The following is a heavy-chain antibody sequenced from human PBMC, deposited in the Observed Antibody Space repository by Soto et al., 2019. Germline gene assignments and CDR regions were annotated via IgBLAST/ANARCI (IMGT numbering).Heavy chain of an antibody. CDR2: IYTSGST. V-gene: IGHV4-4*07. D-gene: IGHD1-26*01. CDR3: AGSGSYGLYYYYGMDV. J-gene: IGHJ6*02. CDR1: GGSISSYY. Sequence: PSETLSLTCTVSGGSISSYYWSWIRQPAGKGLEWIGRIYTSGSTNYNPSLKSRVTMSVDTSKNQFSLKLSSVTAADTAVYYCAGSGSYGLYYYYGMDVWGQGTTVTV.